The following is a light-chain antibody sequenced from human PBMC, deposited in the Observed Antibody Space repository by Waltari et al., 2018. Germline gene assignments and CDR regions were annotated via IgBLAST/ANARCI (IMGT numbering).Light chain of an antibody. J-gene: IGLJ1*01. Sequence: QSALTQPASVSGSPGQSLTLSCPGTSSAVGGYNLVSWYQQHPGKAPKFIIYEGSKRPSGVSTRFSGSKSGNTASLTISGLQAEDEADYYCCSYAGSRTFVFGTGTKVTVL. CDR3: CSYAGSRTFV. CDR2: EGS. V-gene: IGLV2-23*01. CDR1: SSAVGGYNL.